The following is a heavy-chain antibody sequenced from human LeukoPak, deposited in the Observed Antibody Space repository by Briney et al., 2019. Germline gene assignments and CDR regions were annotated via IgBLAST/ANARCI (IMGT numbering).Heavy chain of an antibody. CDR2: IDTGVNK. CDR1: GFAFRNNY. Sequence: PGGALRLSWAAAGFAFRNNYRSWGRQAPGKGLEWGSIIDTGVNKYYTHSVKGRVTMSRENYKNTLYLQMNSLRAEDTAVYYCARDLNYWGQGTLVTVSS. V-gene: IGHV3-66*01. J-gene: IGHJ4*02. CDR3: ARDLNY.